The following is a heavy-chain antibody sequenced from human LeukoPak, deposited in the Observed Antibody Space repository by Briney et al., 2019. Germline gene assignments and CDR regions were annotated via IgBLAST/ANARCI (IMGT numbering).Heavy chain of an antibody. CDR2: IFCSGCT. Sequence: SETLSLTCTVSGDSISGNKWTWIRQPPGKELEWIGCIFCSGCTSYNPSLKSRVTILLETYNNQISLKLSSVTAADTAIHYCVKFGSGRLTDYFDPWRQGTMVTDCS. D-gene: IGHD3-10*01. CDR1: GDSISGNK. J-gene: IGHJ5*02. V-gene: IGHV4-59*01. CDR3: VKFGSGRLTDYFDP.